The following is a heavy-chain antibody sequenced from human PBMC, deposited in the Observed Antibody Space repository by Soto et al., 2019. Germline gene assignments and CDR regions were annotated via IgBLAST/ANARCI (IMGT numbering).Heavy chain of an antibody. CDR2: IYHSGST. CDR1: GGSISSSNW. Sequence: SETLSLTCAVSGGSISSSNWWSWVRQPPGKGLEWIGEIYHSGSTNYNPSLKSRVTISVDKSKNQFSLKLSSVTAADTAVYYCARDFTPTYYGSGFDYWGQGTLVTVSS. CDR3: ARDFTPTYYGSGFDY. J-gene: IGHJ4*02. D-gene: IGHD3-10*01. V-gene: IGHV4-4*02.